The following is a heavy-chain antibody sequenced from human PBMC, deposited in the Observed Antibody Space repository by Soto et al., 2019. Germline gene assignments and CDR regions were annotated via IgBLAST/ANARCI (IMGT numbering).Heavy chain of an antibody. CDR1: GYTFSDYY. CDR2: INPNSGGT. J-gene: IGHJ4*02. D-gene: IGHD1-1*01. Sequence: GASVKVSCKASGYTFSDYYIHWLRQSPGQGLEWMGWINPNSGGTKYAPKFQGGVTMTRDTSITTAYMELSRLRSGDTAVYYCAREPATAKPEGVDFWSQGTLVTVSS. V-gene: IGHV1-2*02. CDR3: AREPATAKPEGVDF.